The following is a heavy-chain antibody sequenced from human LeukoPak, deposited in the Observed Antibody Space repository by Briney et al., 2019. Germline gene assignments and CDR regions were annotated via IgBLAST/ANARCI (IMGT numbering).Heavy chain of an antibody. CDR3: ARGQAVAGTPYYFDY. V-gene: IGHV1-18*01. D-gene: IGHD6-19*01. CDR2: ISAYSGNT. CDR1: GYTFTSYG. Sequence: ASVKVPCKASGYTFTSYGISWVRQAPGQGLEWMGWISAYSGNTNYAQKLQGRVTMTTDTSTSTAYMELRSLRSDDTAVYYCARGQAVAGTPYYFDYWGQGTLVTVPS. J-gene: IGHJ4*02.